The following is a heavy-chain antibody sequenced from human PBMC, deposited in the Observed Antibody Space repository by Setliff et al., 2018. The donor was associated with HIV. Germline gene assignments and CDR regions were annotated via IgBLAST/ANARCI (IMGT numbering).Heavy chain of an antibody. Sequence: GSLRLSCAASGFTFSSYWMHWVRQVPGKGLVWVSRINSDGTMINYADSVKGRFTISRDNAKNTLYLQMNSLRAEDTAVYYCTRERCSGGTCYSLDIWGQGTMVTVSS. CDR1: GFTFSSYW. J-gene: IGHJ3*02. D-gene: IGHD2-15*01. V-gene: IGHV3-74*01. CDR2: INSDGTMI. CDR3: TRERCSGGTCYSLDI.